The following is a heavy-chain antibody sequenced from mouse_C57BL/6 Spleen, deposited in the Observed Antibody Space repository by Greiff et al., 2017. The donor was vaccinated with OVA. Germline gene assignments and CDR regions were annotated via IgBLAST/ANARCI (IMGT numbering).Heavy chain of an antibody. D-gene: IGHD1-1*01. CDR2: INPNNGGT. Sequence: VQLQQSGPELVKPGASVKISCKASGYTFTDYYMNWVKQSHGKSLEWIGDINPNNGGTSYNQKFKGKATLTVDKSSSTAYMELRSLTSEDSAVYYCARKEGTVVAFDYWGQGTTLTVSS. CDR1: GYTFTDYY. CDR3: ARKEGTVVAFDY. J-gene: IGHJ2*01. V-gene: IGHV1-26*01.